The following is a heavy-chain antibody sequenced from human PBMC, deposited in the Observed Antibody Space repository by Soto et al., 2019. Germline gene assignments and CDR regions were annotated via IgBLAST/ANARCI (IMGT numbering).Heavy chain of an antibody. D-gene: IGHD3-10*01. V-gene: IGHV4-39*01. CDR2: IYYSGST. CDR3: ASVITMVRGVIITFDAFDI. J-gene: IGHJ3*02. Sequence: SETLSLTCTVSGGSISSSSYYWGWIRQPPGKGLEWIGSIYYSGSTYYNPSLKSRVTISVDTSKNQFSLELSSVTAADTAVYYCASVITMVRGVIITFDAFDIWGQGTMVTVSS. CDR1: GGSISSSSYY.